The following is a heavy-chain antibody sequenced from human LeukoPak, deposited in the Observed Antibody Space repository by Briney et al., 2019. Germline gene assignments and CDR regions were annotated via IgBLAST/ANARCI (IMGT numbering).Heavy chain of an antibody. CDR2: IIPTFGIA. CDR1: GGTFSSYA. CDR3: ARLNYDYVWGSYEDY. V-gene: IGHV1-69*04. J-gene: IGHJ4*02. Sequence: SVKVSCKASGGTFSSYAISWVRQAPGQGLEWMGRIIPTFGIANYAQKFQGRVTITADKSTSTAYMELSGLRSEDTAVYYCARLNYDYVWGSYEDYWGQGTLVTVSS. D-gene: IGHD3-16*01.